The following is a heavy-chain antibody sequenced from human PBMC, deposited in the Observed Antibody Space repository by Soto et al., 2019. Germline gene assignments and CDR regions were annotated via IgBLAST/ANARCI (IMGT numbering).Heavy chain of an antibody. J-gene: IGHJ3*01. Sequence: QVQLVQSGAEVKKPGSSVKVSCKASGGTFSSYAISWVRQAPGQGLEWMGGIIPIFGTANYAQKFQGRVTITADKSTSTDYQELSSLRSEDTAVYYCARIPDPAMPWLVTPPPDVVWGQGTMVTVSS. CDR3: ARIPDPAMPWLVTPPPDVV. CDR2: IIPIFGTA. D-gene: IGHD6-19*01. CDR1: GGTFSSYA. V-gene: IGHV1-69*06.